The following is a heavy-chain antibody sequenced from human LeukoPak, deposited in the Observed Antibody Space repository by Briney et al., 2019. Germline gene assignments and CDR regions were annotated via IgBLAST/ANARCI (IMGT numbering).Heavy chain of an antibody. CDR1: GGSFSGYY. CDR3: ARAAGVVITIDVWYFDY. V-gene: IGHV4-34*01. Sequence: PSETLSLTCAVYGGSFSGYYWSWIRQPPGKGLEWIGEINHSGSTNYNPSLKSRVTISVDTSKNQFSLKLSSVTAADTAVYYCARAAGVVITIDVWYFDYWGQGTQVTVSS. CDR2: INHSGST. J-gene: IGHJ4*02. D-gene: IGHD3-22*01.